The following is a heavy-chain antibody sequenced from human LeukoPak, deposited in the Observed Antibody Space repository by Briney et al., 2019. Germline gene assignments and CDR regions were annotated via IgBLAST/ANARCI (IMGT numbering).Heavy chain of an antibody. CDR3: AKARLSTGWAYNDY. CDR2: VVGAGTTT. J-gene: IGHJ4*02. Sequence: GGSLRLSCAASGFTFVNYAMSWVRQAPGKGLEWVSAVVGAGTTTFYADSVKGRFSFSRDNSKNTVYLQINSLRAGDTAVYYCAKARLSTGWAYNDYWGQGTLVTVSS. CDR1: GFTFVNYA. V-gene: IGHV3-23*01. D-gene: IGHD6-19*01.